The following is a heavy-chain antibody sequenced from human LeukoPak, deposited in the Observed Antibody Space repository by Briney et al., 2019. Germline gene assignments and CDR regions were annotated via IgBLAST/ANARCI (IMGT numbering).Heavy chain of an antibody. V-gene: IGHV4-39*01. CDR3: ATYPYRSRDFGVVAFDI. Sequence: PSETLSLTCTVSGGSISNTNYYWGWIRQPPGKGLEWIGSISYRGSTYYNPSLKSRVTGSVDTSKNQFSLKPGSVTAPAMAVYYCATYPYRSRDFGVVAFDIWGQGTVVTVSS. CDR1: GGSISNTNYY. J-gene: IGHJ3*02. CDR2: ISYRGST. D-gene: IGHD3-3*01.